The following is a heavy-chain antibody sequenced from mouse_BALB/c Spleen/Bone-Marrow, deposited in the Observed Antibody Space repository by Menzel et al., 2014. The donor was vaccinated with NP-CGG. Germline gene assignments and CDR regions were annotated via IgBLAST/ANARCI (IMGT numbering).Heavy chain of an antibody. CDR3: ARDYGSSHFDH. D-gene: IGHD1-1*01. Sequence: VQRVESGPELVRPGVSVKISCKGSGYTFTDYAMHWVKQSHAKSLEWIGVINTYSGGANYNQKFKGKATMTVDKSSSTAYMELARLTSEDSAIYYCARDYGSSHFDHWGQGSTLTVSS. CDR1: GYTFTDYA. V-gene: IGHV1-67*01. J-gene: IGHJ2*01. CDR2: INTYSGGA.